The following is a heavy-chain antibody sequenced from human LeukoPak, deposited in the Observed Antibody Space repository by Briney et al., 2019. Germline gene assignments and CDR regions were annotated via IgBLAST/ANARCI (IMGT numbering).Heavy chain of an antibody. CDR1: GFAFSSYS. J-gene: IGHJ3*02. CDR3: ARDLDAFDI. V-gene: IGHV3-48*04. CDR2: ISSSSSTI. Sequence: GGSLRLSCAASGFAFSSYSMNWVRQAPGKGLEWVSYISSSSSTIYYADSVKGRFTISRDNAKNSLYLQMNSLRAEDTAVYYCARDLDAFDIWGQGTMVTVSS.